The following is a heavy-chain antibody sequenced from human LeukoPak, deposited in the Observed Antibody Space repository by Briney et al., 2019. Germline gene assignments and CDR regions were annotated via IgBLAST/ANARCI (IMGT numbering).Heavy chain of an antibody. CDR3: ATGLILIY. J-gene: IGHJ4*02. CDR2: INHSGST. D-gene: IGHD2/OR15-2a*01. V-gene: IGHV4-34*01. CDR1: GGSFSGYY. Sequence: SETLSLTCAVYGGSFSGYYWSWIRQPPGKGLEWIGEINHSGSTNYNPSLKSRVTISVDTSKNRFSLKLSSVTAADTAVYYCATGLILIYWGQGTLVTVSS.